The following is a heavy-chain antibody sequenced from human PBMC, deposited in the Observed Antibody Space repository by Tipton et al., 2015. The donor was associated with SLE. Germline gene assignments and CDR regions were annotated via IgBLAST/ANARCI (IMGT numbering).Heavy chain of an antibody. CDR3: ARFRLKSYYEFDS. CDR1: GVSIRAHY. Sequence: TLSLTCSVSGVSIRAHYWSWIRQSPGKGLEWIVYTYNNDRTKYNPSLQSRVTVSVDTSENQLSLKLTSVTAADTAVYYCARFRLKSYYEFDSLGQRTLVTVSS. CDR2: TYNNDRT. V-gene: IGHV4-59*11. J-gene: IGHJ5*01. D-gene: IGHD1-26*01.